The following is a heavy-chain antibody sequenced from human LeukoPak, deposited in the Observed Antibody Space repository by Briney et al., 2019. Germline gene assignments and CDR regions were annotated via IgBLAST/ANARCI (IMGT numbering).Heavy chain of an antibody. D-gene: IGHD6-19*01. CDR1: GFTFSSYA. CDR2: ISYDGSNK. CDR3: ARGRAVAGPGYYGMDV. J-gene: IGHJ6*02. Sequence: GRSLRLSCAASGFTFSSYAMHWVRQAPGKGLEWVAVISYDGSNKYYADSVKGRFTISRDNSKNTLYLQMNSLRAEDTAVYYCARGRAVAGPGYYGMDVWGQGTTVTVSS. V-gene: IGHV3-30*14.